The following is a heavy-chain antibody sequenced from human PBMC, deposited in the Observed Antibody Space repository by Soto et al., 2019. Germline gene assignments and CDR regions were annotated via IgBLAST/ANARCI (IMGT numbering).Heavy chain of an antibody. CDR2: IKSKTDGGTI. J-gene: IGHJ4*02. CDR3: TRSGYDYKVGYFDS. Sequence: GGSLRLSCAASGFTFNNAWMNWVRQGPGKGLEWVARIKSKTDGGTINYAAPVTGRFTIPRDDPKSTLYLQMDSLKTEDTAVYYCTRSGYDYKVGYFDSWGQGVLVTVSS. D-gene: IGHD5-12*01. CDR1: GFTFNNAW. V-gene: IGHV3-15*07.